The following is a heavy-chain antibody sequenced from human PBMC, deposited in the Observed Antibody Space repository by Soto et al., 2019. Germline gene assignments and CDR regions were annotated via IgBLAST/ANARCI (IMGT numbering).Heavy chain of an antibody. J-gene: IGHJ6*03. CDR3: ARGVRFFGVVRYYYMEV. Sequence: ASVKVSFKASGYTFTSYDINWVRQATGQGLEWMGWMNPNSGNTGYAQKFQGRVTMTRNTSISTAYMELSSLRSEDTAVYYCARGVRFFGVVRYYYMEVWGKGTTVTVSS. CDR1: GYTFTSYD. CDR2: MNPNSGNT. D-gene: IGHD3-3*01. V-gene: IGHV1-8*01.